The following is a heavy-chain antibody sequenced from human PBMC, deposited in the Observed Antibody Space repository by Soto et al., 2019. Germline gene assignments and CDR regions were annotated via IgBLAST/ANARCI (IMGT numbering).Heavy chain of an antibody. V-gene: IGHV1-46*01. CDR1: GYTFPSYY. CDR2: INPNGGST. CDR3: ARGLGLGDY. J-gene: IGHJ4*02. D-gene: IGHD3-9*01. Sequence: QVQLVQSGAEVKKPGASVKLSCKASGYTFPSYYIHWVRQAPGQGLEWIGIINPNGGSTNYAHNFKGRLTVTRDTSTATVYMELGALTSEDTAVYYCARGLGLGDYWGQGTLVTVSS.